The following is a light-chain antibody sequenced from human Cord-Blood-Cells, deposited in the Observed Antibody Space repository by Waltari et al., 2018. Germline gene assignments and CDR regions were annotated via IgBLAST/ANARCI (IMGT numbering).Light chain of an antibody. CDR3: QQSYSTPQYP. CDR1: QSISSY. CDR2: ASS. V-gene: IGKV1-39*01. J-gene: IGKJ2*01. Sequence: DIQMTQSPSSLSASVGDRVTITCRASQSISSYLNGYQQKPGKAPKLLIYASSSLQSGVPSRFSGSGSETDFALTFSSLQPEDFATDYWQQSYSTPQYPFGEGPKLEIK.